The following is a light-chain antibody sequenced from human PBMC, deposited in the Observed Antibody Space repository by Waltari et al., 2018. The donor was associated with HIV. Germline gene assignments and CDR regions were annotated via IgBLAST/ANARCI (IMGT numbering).Light chain of an antibody. V-gene: IGLV2-8*01. J-gene: IGLJ1*01. CDR3: TSYAGSGEYV. Sequence: QSALTQPPSASGSPGQSVTISCTGTSSDVGGYDYVSWYQHHPGKVPRHIMYEGSKRPSGVPDRFSGFKSGNTAALTVSGLQAEDEADYYCTSYAGSGEYVFGTGTKVTVL. CDR1: SSDVGGYDY. CDR2: EGS.